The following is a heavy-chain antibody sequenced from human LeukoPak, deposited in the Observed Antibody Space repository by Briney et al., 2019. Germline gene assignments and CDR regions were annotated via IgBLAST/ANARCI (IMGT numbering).Heavy chain of an antibody. J-gene: IGHJ4*02. Sequence: SGGSLRLSCAASGFTFSSYAMHWVRQAPGKGLEWVAVISYDGSNKYYADSVKGRFTISRDNSKNTLYLQMNSLRAEDTAVYYCARSPDGYSYGYLCWGQGTLVTVSS. D-gene: IGHD5-18*01. V-gene: IGHV3-30-3*01. CDR1: GFTFSSYA. CDR3: ARSPDGYSYGYLC. CDR2: ISYDGSNK.